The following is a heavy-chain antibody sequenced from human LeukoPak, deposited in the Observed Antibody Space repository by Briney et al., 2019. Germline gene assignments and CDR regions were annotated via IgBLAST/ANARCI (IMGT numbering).Heavy chain of an antibody. CDR2: ISGSGGST. Sequence: GGTLGLSCAASGFTFSSYGMSWVRQAPGKGLEWVSAISGSGGSTYYADSVKGRFTISRDNSKNTLYLQMNSLRAEDTAVYYCAKAGPYCSSTSCYLDYWGQGTLVTVSS. J-gene: IGHJ4*02. D-gene: IGHD2-2*01. CDR1: GFTFSSYG. V-gene: IGHV3-23*01. CDR3: AKAGPYCSSTSCYLDY.